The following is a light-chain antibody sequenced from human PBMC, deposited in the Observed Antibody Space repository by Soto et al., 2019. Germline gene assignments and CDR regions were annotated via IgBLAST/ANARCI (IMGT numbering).Light chain of an antibody. CDR3: LQYASSQWT. Sequence: EIVLTQSPGTLSLSPGERVTLSCRASQSVGTSWLAWYQQKPGQSPRLLIYSTSSRATGIPDRFSGSGSETDFALTISILEPEDSAVYYCLQYASSQWTFGQGTKVEIK. CDR1: QSVGTSW. V-gene: IGKV3-20*01. J-gene: IGKJ1*01. CDR2: STS.